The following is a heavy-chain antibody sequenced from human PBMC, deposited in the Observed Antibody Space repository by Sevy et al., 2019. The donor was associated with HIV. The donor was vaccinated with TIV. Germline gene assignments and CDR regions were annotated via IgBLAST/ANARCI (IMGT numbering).Heavy chain of an antibody. CDR1: GYTFTRYW. CDR2: IYPGDSTT. Sequence: GESLKISCKASGYTFTRYWIGWVRQMPGKGLEWMGIIYPGDSTTRYSPSFQGQVTISADKSISTAYLQWSSLKASDTAMFYCARHFARSGYYTPTYYFDSWGQGTLVTVSS. J-gene: IGHJ4*02. D-gene: IGHD3-22*01. V-gene: IGHV5-51*01. CDR3: ARHFARSGYYTPTYYFDS.